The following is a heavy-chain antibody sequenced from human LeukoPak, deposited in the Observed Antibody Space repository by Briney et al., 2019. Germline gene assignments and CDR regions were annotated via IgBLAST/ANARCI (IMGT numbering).Heavy chain of an antibody. Sequence: SETLSLTCTVSGGSISSYYWSWIRQPPGKGLEWIGYIYASGSTNYNPSLKSRVTISVDTSKNQFSLKLSSVTAADTAVYYCARYQNYYDSSGYYSTFDYWGQGTLVTVSS. J-gene: IGHJ4*02. CDR2: IYASGST. CDR3: ARYQNYYDSSGYYSTFDY. CDR1: GGSISSYY. D-gene: IGHD3-22*01. V-gene: IGHV4-4*09.